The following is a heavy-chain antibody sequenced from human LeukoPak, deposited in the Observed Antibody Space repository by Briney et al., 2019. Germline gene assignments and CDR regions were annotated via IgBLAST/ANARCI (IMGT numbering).Heavy chain of an antibody. Sequence: GGSLRLSCAASGFAFSSYWMSWVRQAPGKGLEWVANIKRDGSDTSYVDSVKGRFTISRDNAKNSLYLQMNSLRAEDTAVYYCARPCRDGYNCFDYWGQGTLVTVSS. J-gene: IGHJ4*02. CDR1: GFAFSSYW. CDR3: ARPCRDGYNCFDY. V-gene: IGHV3-7*01. D-gene: IGHD5-24*01. CDR2: IKRDGSDT.